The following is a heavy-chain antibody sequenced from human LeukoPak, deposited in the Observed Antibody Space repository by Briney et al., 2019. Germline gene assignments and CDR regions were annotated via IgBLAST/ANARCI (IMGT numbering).Heavy chain of an antibody. CDR1: GFTFDDYA. Sequence: GGSLRLSCAASGFTFDDYAMHWVRQAPGKGLEWVSTISGSGGSTYYADSVKGRFTISRDNSKNTLSLQMNSLRAEDTAVYYCATIQLWSSRSFGYWGQGTLVTVSS. CDR3: ATIQLWSSRSFGY. J-gene: IGHJ4*02. D-gene: IGHD5-18*01. V-gene: IGHV3-23*01. CDR2: ISGSGGST.